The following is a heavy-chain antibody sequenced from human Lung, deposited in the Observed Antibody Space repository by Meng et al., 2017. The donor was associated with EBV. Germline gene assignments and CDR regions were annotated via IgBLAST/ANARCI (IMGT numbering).Heavy chain of an antibody. J-gene: IGHJ4*02. V-gene: IGHV1-18*01. Sequence: QAQLVRSGGEVTKPGASVKVSCKASGYTFTNYGITWVRQAPGQGLEWMGWINAYNGDTNYAQTLQGRVTMTTDTSTSTAYMELRSLRSDDTAVYYCARVEVGITSGDYWGQGTLVTVSS. CDR1: GYTFTNYG. D-gene: IGHD1-26*01. CDR3: ARVEVGITSGDY. CDR2: INAYNGDT.